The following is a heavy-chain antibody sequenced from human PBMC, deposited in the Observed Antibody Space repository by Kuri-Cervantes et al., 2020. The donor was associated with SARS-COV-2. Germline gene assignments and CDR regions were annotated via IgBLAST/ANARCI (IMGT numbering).Heavy chain of an antibody. CDR2: ISSSSSYI. J-gene: IGHJ6*03. D-gene: IGHD2/OR15-2a*01. CDR3: AGDPFRYYYMDV. CDR1: GFTFDDYG. Sequence: GGSLRLSCAASGFTFDDYGMSWVRQAPGKGLEWVSSISSSSSYIYYAGSVKGRFTISRDNAKNSLYLQRNSLRAEDTAVYYCAGDPFRYYYMDVWGKGTTVTVSS. V-gene: IGHV3-21*01.